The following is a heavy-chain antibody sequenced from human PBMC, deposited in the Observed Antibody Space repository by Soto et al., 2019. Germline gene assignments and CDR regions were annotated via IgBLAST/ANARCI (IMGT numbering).Heavy chain of an antibody. CDR3: ARDGGSGSNWYYFDY. Sequence: QVQLVQSGAEVKKPGSSVKVSCKASGGTFSSYTISWVRQAPGQGLEWMGRIIPILGIANYAQKFQGRVTITADTSTSTAYMELSSLRSEDTAVYYCARDGGSGSNWYYFDYWGQGTLVTVSS. CDR2: IIPILGIA. V-gene: IGHV1-69*08. J-gene: IGHJ4*02. D-gene: IGHD1-26*01. CDR1: GGTFSSYT.